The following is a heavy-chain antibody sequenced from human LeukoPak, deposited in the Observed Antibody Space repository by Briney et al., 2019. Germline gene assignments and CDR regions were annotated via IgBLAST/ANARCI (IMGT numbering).Heavy chain of an antibody. J-gene: IGHJ6*03. CDR3: SKDLGRLFYFFMDV. CDR1: GFTFSSYG. CDR2: IRYDGSNK. V-gene: IGHV3-30*02. Sequence: GGSLRLSCAASGFTFSSYGMHWVRQAPGKGLEWVAFIRYDGSNKYYADSVKGRFTISRDNSKNTLYLQMNSLRAEDTAVYYCSKDLGRLFYFFMDVWGKGTPVTVSS.